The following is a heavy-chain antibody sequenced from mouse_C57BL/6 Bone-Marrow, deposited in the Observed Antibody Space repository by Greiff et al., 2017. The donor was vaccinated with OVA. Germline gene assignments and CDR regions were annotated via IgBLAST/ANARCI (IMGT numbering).Heavy chain of an antibody. CDR2: IDPSDSET. CDR1: GYTFTSYW. V-gene: IGHV1-52*01. D-gene: IGHD2-2*01. J-gene: IGHJ3*01. CDR3: ARGRIYYGYD. Sequence: VQLQQPGAELVRPGSSVKLSCKASGYTFTSYWMHWVKQRPIQGLEWIGNIDPSDSETHYNQKFKDKATLTVDKSSSTAYMQLSSLTSEDSVVYYCARGRIYYGYDWGQGTLVTVSA.